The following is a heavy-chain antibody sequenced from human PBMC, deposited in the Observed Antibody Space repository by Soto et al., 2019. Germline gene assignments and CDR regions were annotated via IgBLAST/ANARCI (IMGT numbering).Heavy chain of an antibody. D-gene: IGHD2-2*01. CDR3: AMLVVPSAIDAFDM. CDR2: INHSGST. Sequence: ASETLSLTCAVYGGSFSGYYWSWIRQPPGKGLEWIGEINHSGSTNYNPSLKSRVTISVDTSKNQFSLKLSSVTAADTAVYYCAMLVVPSAIDAFDMWGQGTMVTVSS. V-gene: IGHV4-34*01. CDR1: GGSFSGYY. J-gene: IGHJ3*02.